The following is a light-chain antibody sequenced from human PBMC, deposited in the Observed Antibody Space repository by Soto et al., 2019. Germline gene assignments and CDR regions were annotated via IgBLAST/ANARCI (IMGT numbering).Light chain of an antibody. Sequence: DIQMTQSPSTLSASVVDRVTITCRASQSISSWLAWYQQKPGKAPKLLIYKASSLESGVPSRFSGSGSGTEFTLTISSLQPDDFATYYCQQYDSYWYTFGQGTKLEIK. J-gene: IGKJ2*01. V-gene: IGKV1-5*03. CDR1: QSISSW. CDR2: KAS. CDR3: QQYDSYWYT.